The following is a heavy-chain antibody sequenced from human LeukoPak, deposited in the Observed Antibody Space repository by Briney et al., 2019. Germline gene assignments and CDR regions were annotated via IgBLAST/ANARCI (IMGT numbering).Heavy chain of an antibody. CDR1: GGSFGGYY. CDR3: ARGYYDYVWGSLPYRGAFDI. Sequence: SETLSLTCAVYGGSFGGYYWSWICQPPGKGLEWIGEINHSGSTNYNPSLKSRVTISVDTSKNQFSLKLSSVTAADTAVYYCARGYYDYVWGSLPYRGAFDIWGQGTMVTVSS. V-gene: IGHV4-34*01. J-gene: IGHJ3*02. CDR2: INHSGST. D-gene: IGHD3-16*01.